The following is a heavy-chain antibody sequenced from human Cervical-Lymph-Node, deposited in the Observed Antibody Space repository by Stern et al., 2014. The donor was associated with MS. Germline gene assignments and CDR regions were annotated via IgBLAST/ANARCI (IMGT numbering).Heavy chain of an antibody. CDR1: GFSFSTYG. J-gene: IGHJ6*02. D-gene: IGHD3-22*01. CDR3: AKDIGHSSVWAGYYYGLDV. Sequence: DQLVESGGGVVQPGRSLRLSCAASGFSFSTYGMNWVRQAPGKGLEWLAVMSFNGNNKYHADSVKGRFTISRDNSKDTLYLQMNSLRAEDTAVYYCAKDIGHSSVWAGYYYGLDVWGQGTTVTVSS. V-gene: IGHV3-30*18. CDR2: MSFNGNNK.